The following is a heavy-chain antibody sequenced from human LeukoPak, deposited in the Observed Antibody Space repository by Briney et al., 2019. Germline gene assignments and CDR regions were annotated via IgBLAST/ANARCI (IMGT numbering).Heavy chain of an antibody. CDR2: INPNSCGT. Sequence: ASVKVSCKASGYTFTGYYMHWLRQAPGQGLEWMGWINPNSCGTNYAKKFQGRVTRTSDTSISTAYMELRSLRPGDTAVYYCARARRDCYNWGYWGQGTLVTVSS. J-gene: IGHJ4*02. V-gene: IGHV1-2*02. D-gene: IGHD5-24*01. CDR3: ARARRDCYNWGY. CDR1: GYTFTGYY.